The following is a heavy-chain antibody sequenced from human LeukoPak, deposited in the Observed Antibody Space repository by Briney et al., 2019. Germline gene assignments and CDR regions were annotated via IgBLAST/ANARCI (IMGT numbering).Heavy chain of an antibody. V-gene: IGHV3-74*01. Sequence: GGSLSLPCGASGFRLWSHCKHGVRQAPGKGLVWVSCINSDGSSTRYADSVKGRFTISRENAKKTLYLQMNSLRAEDTAVYYFARVGRWDRGGYLLDFWGQGTLVTVSS. CDR3: ARVGRWDRGGYLLDF. D-gene: IGHD3-22*01. CDR2: INSDGSST. CDR1: GFRLWSHC. J-gene: IGHJ4*02.